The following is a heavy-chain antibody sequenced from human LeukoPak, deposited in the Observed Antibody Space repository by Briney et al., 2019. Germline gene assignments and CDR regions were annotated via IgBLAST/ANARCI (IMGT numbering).Heavy chain of an antibody. CDR2: INPSGGST. CDR3: ARAGRGGYFDY. D-gene: IGHD3-16*01. J-gene: IGHJ4*02. V-gene: IGHV1-46*01. CDR1: GYIFTSYY. Sequence: ASVKVSCKASGYIFTSYYVHWVRQAPGQGLEWMGIINPSGGSTSYAQKFQGRVTMTRDTSTSTVYMELSSLRSEDTAVYYCARAGRGGYFDYWGQGTLVTVSS.